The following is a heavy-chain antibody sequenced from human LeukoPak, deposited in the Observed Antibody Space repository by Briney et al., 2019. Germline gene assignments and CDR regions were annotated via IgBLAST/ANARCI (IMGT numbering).Heavy chain of an antibody. CDR1: GFTFDDYA. V-gene: IGHV3-21*01. D-gene: IGHD5-12*01. CDR2: ISSSSSYI. J-gene: IGHJ4*02. Sequence: GGSLRLSCAASGFTFDDYAMHWVRQAPGKGLEWVSGISSSSSYIYYADSVKGRFTISRDNAKNSLYLQMNSLRAEDTAVYYCARARGYSGYWGQGTLVTVSS. CDR3: ARARGYSGY.